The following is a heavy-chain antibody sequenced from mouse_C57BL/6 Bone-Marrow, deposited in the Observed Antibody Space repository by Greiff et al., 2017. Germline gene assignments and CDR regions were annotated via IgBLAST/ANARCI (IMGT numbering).Heavy chain of an antibody. CDR3: AVVAPYAMDY. D-gene: IGHD1-1*01. J-gene: IGHJ4*01. Sequence: AQLQHPGAELGKPGASLKVSCKASGYTLTSSGMHWVKKGPGQGLEWIGRIHPSDSDTNYNQKFKGKATLTVDKSSSTAYMQLSSLTSEDSAVYYCAVVAPYAMDYWGQGTSVTVSS. V-gene: IGHV1-74*01. CDR1: GYTLTSSG. CDR2: IHPSDSDT.